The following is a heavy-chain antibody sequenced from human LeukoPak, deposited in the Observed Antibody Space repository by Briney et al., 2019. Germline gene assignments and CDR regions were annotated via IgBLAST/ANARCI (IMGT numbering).Heavy chain of an antibody. J-gene: IGHJ3*02. D-gene: IGHD6-19*01. CDR2: ISSSGSTI. CDR3: ARTTLAVAGTGYAFDI. Sequence: QAGGSLRLSCAASGFTFSSYEMNWVRQAPGKGLEWVSYISSSGSTIYYADSVKGRFTISRDNAKNSLYLQMNSLRAEDTALYYCARTTLAVAGTGYAFDIWGQGTMVTVSS. V-gene: IGHV3-48*03. CDR1: GFTFSSYE.